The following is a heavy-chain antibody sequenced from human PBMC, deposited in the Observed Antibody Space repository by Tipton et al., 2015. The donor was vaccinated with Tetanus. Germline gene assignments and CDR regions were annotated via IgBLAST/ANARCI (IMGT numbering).Heavy chain of an antibody. Sequence: TLSLTCTVSGGSISSFHWYWIRQPPGKGLEWIGYLYHSGQTYYNSSLKSRVVILIDTSKNQFSLKLTSVTAADTAVYYCARGSIGATSNTWFGPLGQGTLGPVS. V-gene: IGHV4-4*09. CDR1: GGSISSFH. D-gene: IGHD5-12*01. CDR2: LYHSGQT. J-gene: IGHJ5*02. CDR3: ARGSIGATSNTWFGP.